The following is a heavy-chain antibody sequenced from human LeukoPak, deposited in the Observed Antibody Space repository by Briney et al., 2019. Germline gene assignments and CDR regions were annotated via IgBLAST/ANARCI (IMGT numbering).Heavy chain of an antibody. Sequence: GGSLRPSCAASGFTFSSYAMSWVRQAPGKGLEWVSAISGSGGSTYYADSVKGRFTISRDNSKNTLYLQMSSLRAEDTAVYYCAKDRSSWYYFDYWGQGTLVTVSS. CDR1: GFTFSSYA. CDR3: AKDRSSWYYFDY. J-gene: IGHJ4*02. V-gene: IGHV3-23*01. D-gene: IGHD6-13*01. CDR2: ISGSGGST.